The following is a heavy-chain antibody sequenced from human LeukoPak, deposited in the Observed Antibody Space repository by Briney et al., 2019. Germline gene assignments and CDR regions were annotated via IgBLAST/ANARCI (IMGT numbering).Heavy chain of an antibody. J-gene: IGHJ3*02. V-gene: IGHV1-69*05. D-gene: IGHD1-1*01. Sequence: ASVKVSCKASGGTFSSYAISWVRQAPGQGLEWMGGIIPIFGTANYAQKSQGRVTITTDESTSTAYMELSSLRSEDTAVYYCARGSTTGTRRRHRAFDIWGQGTMVTVSS. CDR1: GGTFSSYA. CDR2: IIPIFGTA. CDR3: ARGSTTGTRRRHRAFDI.